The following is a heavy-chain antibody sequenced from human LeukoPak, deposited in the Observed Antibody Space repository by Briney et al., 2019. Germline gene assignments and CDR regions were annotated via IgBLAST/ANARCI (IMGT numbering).Heavy chain of an antibody. CDR2: INHSGST. D-gene: IGHD3-10*01. CDR3: ATHMVRGVIGY. V-gene: IGHV4-34*01. CDR1: GGSFSGYY. Sequence: AETLSLTCAVYGGSFSGYYWSWIRQLPGKGLEWIGEINHSGSTNYNPSLKSRVTISVDTSKNQFSLKLSSVTAADTAVHYCATHMVRGVIGYWGQGTLVTVSS. J-gene: IGHJ4*02.